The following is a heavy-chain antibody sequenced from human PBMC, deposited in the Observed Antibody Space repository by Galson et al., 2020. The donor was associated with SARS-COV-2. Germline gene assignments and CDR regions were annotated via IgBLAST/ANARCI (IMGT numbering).Heavy chain of an antibody. CDR2: ISWNSGSI. CDR3: AKDNQWLGFRGGMDV. V-gene: IGHV3-9*01. CDR1: GFTFDDYA. D-gene: IGHD6-19*01. J-gene: IGHJ6*02. Sequence: TGGSQRLSCAASGFTFDDYAMHWVRQAPGKGLEWVSGISWNSGSIGYADSVKGRFTISRDNAKNSLYLQMNSLRAEDTALYYCAKDNQWLGFRGGMDVWGQGTTVTVSS.